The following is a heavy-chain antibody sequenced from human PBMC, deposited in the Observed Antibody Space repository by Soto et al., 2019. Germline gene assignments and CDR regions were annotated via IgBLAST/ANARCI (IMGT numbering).Heavy chain of an antibody. D-gene: IGHD2-2*01. CDR1: GGSISSGDYY. CDR2: IYYSGST. Sequence: PSETLSLTCTVSGGSISSGDYYWGWIRQPPGKGLEWIGYIYYSGSTYYNPSLKSRVTISVDTSKNQFSLKLSSVTAADTAVYYWARERVVPAAYQGFDPWGQGTLVTVSS. CDR3: ARERVVPAAYQGFDP. V-gene: IGHV4-30-4*01. J-gene: IGHJ5*02.